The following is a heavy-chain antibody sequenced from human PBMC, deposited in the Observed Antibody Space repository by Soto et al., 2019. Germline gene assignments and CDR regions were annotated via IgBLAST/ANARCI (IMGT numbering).Heavy chain of an antibody. Sequence: GGSLRLSCTASGFTFGDYAMSWFRQAPGKGLEWVGFIRSKAYGGTTEYAASVKGRFTISGDDSKSIAYLQMNSLKTEDTAVYYCTRAVLRFLEWLAISYYFDYWGQGTLVTVSS. D-gene: IGHD3-3*01. J-gene: IGHJ4*02. CDR3: TRAVLRFLEWLAISYYFDY. CDR2: IRSKAYGGTT. V-gene: IGHV3-49*03. CDR1: GFTFGDYA.